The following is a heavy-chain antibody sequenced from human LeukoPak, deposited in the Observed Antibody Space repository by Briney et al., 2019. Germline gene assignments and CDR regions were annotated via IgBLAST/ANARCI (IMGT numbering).Heavy chain of an antibody. V-gene: IGHV1-69*05. CDR3: ARGGGSYGYYGY. CDR2: IIPIFGTA. D-gene: IGHD5-18*01. CDR1: GGTFSSYA. J-gene: IGHJ4*02. Sequence: SSVKVSCKASGGTFSSYAISWLRQAPGQGLGWMGGIIPIFGTANYAQKFQGRVTITTDESTSTAYMEPSSLRSEDTAVYYCARGGGSYGYYGYWGQGTLVTVSS.